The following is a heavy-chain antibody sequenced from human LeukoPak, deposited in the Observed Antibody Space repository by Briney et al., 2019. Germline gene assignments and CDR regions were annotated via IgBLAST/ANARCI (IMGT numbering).Heavy chain of an antibody. V-gene: IGHV3-23*01. CDR2: TSRSGDAT. CDR1: GCTFSSFS. J-gene: IGHJ4*02. CDR3: ARGSLGSWFFFDY. D-gene: IGHD6-13*01. Sequence: GGSLRLSCAASGCTFSSFSMAWVRQAPGKGPEWVSTTSRSGDATYYAASVKGRFTISRDNSWNTLYLQMSSLRVDDTALYYCARGSLGSWFFFDYWGQGTLVTASS.